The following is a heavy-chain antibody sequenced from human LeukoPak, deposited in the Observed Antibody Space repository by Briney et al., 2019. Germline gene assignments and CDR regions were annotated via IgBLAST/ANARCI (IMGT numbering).Heavy chain of an antibody. Sequence: SETLSLTCTVSGGSISSSSHYGGWIRQPPGKGLEWIGTIYYSGSTYYNPSLKSRVTISVDTSKNQFSLKLSSVTAADTAVYYCARRGYSGYDQGYYFDYWGQGTLVTVSS. J-gene: IGHJ4*02. D-gene: IGHD5-12*01. CDR3: ARRGYSGYDQGYYFDY. V-gene: IGHV4-39*01. CDR1: GGSISSSSHY. CDR2: IYYSGST.